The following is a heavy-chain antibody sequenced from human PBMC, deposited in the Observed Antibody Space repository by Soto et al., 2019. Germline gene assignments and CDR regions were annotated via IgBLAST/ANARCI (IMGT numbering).Heavy chain of an antibody. V-gene: IGHV3-30-3*01. CDR1: GFTFSSYA. D-gene: IGHD1-20*01. J-gene: IGHJ6*02. CDR2: ISYDGSDK. CDR3: ASFWRNDPSITDYYYYGMDV. Sequence: PGGSLRLSCAASGFTFSSYAMHWVRQAPGKGLEWVAVISYDGSDKYYADSVKGRFTISRDNSKNTLYLQMNSLRAEDTAVYYCASFWRNDPSITDYYYYGMDVWGQGTTVTVSS.